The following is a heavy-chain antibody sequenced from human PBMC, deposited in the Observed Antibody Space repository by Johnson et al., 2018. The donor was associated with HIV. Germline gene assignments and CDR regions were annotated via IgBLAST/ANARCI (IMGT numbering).Heavy chain of an antibody. CDR3: ARVAYSSSYLDVFDI. Sequence: VQLVESGGGVVQPGRSLRLSCAASAFTFSSYAMHWVRQAPGKGLAWVAVISYDGTNKYYADSVKGRFTIYRDSSKNTLYLQMKSLRAEDTAVYYCARVAYSSSYLDVFDIWSQGTMVTVSS. D-gene: IGHD6-19*01. CDR1: AFTFSSYA. CDR2: ISYDGTNK. V-gene: IGHV3-30-3*01. J-gene: IGHJ3*02.